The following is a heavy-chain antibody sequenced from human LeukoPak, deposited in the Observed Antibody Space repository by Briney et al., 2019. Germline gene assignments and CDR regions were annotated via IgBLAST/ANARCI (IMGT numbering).Heavy chain of an antibody. CDR2: MNPKTGNT. CDR1: GYTFTNFD. J-gene: IGHJ3*02. Sequence: ASVKVSCKASGYTFTNFDINWVRQATGQGLEWMGWMNPKTGNTGSAQKFQGRVTITGNTSISTAYMELSSLRSEDTAVYYCARDVDVADFDIWGQGTMVTVSS. D-gene: IGHD2-15*01. CDR3: ARDVDVADFDI. V-gene: IGHV1-8*01.